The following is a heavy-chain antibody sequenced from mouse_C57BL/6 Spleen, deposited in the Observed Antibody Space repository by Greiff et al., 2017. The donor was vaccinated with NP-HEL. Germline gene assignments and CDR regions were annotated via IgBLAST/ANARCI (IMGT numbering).Heavy chain of an antibody. CDR3: ANVHYYSSYFDY. CDR1: GYTFTSYW. CDR2: IDPSDSYT. V-gene: IGHV1-50*01. J-gene: IGHJ2*01. D-gene: IGHD2-5*01. Sequence: QVQLQQPGAELVKPGASVKLSCKASGYTFTSYWMQWVKQRPGQGLEWIGEIDPSDSYTNYNQTFKGKATLTVDTSSSTAYMQLSSLTSEDSAVYYCANVHYYSSYFDYWGQGTTLTVSS.